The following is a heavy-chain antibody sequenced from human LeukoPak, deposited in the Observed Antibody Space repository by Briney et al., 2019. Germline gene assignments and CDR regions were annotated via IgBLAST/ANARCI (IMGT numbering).Heavy chain of an antibody. Sequence: GGSLRLSCAASGFSFGSYAMSWVRQAAGKGLEWVSEICGSVSGSGDCTHYADSVKGRFTISRDNSKNTLYLQMNSLRAEDTAVYYCAKDQRRGYSYGYEGFDYWGQGTLVTVSS. V-gene: IGHV3-23*01. CDR3: AKDQRRGYSYGYEGFDY. CDR1: GFSFGSYA. D-gene: IGHD5-18*01. CDR2: ICGSVSGSGDCT. J-gene: IGHJ4*02.